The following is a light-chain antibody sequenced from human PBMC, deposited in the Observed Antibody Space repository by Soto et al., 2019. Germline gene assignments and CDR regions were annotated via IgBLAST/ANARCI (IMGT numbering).Light chain of an antibody. CDR2: GNT. J-gene: IGLJ2*01. V-gene: IGLV1-40*01. Sequence: QSVLTQPPSVSGAQGQRVTISCTGSSSNIGVDYDVHRYQQLPGTAPKLLIYGNTNRPSGVPDRFSGSKSGTSASLAVTGRQAEDEADYCCQSYDSTLISSVFGGGTKLTVL. CDR3: QSYDSTLISSV. CDR1: SSNIGVDYD.